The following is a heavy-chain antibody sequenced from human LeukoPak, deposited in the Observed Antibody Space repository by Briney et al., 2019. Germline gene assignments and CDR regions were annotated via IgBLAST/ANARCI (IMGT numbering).Heavy chain of an antibody. D-gene: IGHD6-19*01. J-gene: IGHJ4*02. CDR2: ISLNGETT. Sequence: GGSLRLTCAVSGFSVSGFGMSWVRHAPGKGLEWISAISLNGETTWYADSVKGRFTISRDNSKNTLYLQLTSLRAEDTAVYYCAQGFSSGWYPYWGQGSLVSVSS. CDR3: AQGFSSGWYPY. V-gene: IGHV3-23*01. CDR1: GFSVSGFG.